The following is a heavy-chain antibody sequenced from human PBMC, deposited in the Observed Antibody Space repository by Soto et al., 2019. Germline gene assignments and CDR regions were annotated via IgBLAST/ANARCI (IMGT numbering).Heavy chain of an antibody. V-gene: IGHV4-39*01. CDR3: VFFFSGGYGFGFYYYGMDV. Sequence: SETLSLTCTVSGGSISSSSYYWGWIRQPPGKGLEWIGSIYYSGSTYYNPSLKSRVTISVDTSKNQFSLKLSSVTAADTAVYYCVFFFSGGYGFGFYYYGMDVGGQGTRATVSS. CDR2: IYYSGST. J-gene: IGHJ6*02. CDR1: GGSISSSSYY. D-gene: IGHD5-18*01.